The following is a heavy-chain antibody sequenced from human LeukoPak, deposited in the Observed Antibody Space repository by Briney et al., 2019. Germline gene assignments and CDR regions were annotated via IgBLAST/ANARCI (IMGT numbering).Heavy chain of an antibody. Sequence: SETLSLTCAVYGGSFSGYYWSWIRQPPGKGLEWIGEINHSGSTNYSPSFKSRVTISVDTSKNQFSLKLSSVTAADTAVYYCARRGSLPHIPRGYFQHWGQGTLVTVSS. J-gene: IGHJ1*01. CDR3: ARRGSLPHIPRGYFQH. CDR1: GGSFSGYY. CDR2: INHSGST. V-gene: IGHV4-34*01.